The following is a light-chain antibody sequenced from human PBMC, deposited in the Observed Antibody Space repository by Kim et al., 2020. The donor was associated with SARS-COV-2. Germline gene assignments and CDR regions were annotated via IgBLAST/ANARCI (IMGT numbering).Light chain of an antibody. Sequence: SPGKRASHSSRASQSVSSSFLAWYQQKPGQAPGLLVYGASTRATGIPDRFSGSGSGTDFTLTITRLEPEDFAVYYCQQYGTSPRTFGQGTKVDIK. CDR2: GAS. CDR3: QQYGTSPRT. V-gene: IGKV3-20*01. J-gene: IGKJ1*01. CDR1: QSVSSSF.